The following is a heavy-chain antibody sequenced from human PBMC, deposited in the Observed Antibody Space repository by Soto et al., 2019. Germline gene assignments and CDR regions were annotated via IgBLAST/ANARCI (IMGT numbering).Heavy chain of an antibody. D-gene: IGHD3-3*01. CDR1: GFTFSSYS. Sequence: PGGSLRLSCAASGFTFSSYSMNWVRQAPGKGLEWVSSISSSSSYIYYADSVKGRFTISRDNAKNSLYLQMNSLRAEDTAVYYCAYDSKPRGLRFDPWGQGTLVTVSS. CDR2: ISSSSSYI. V-gene: IGHV3-21*01. CDR3: AYDSKPRGLRFDP. J-gene: IGHJ5*02.